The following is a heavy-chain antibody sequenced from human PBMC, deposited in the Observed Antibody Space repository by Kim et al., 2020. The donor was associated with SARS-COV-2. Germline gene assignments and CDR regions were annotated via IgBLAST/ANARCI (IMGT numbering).Heavy chain of an antibody. J-gene: IGHJ4*02. CDR2: ISSASSYI. Sequence: GGSLRLSCAASGFTFSSYSMNWVRQAPGKGLEWVSSISSASSYIYYADSVKGRFTISRDNAKNSLYLQMNSLRAEDTAVYYCARKSRCSGGSCETDYYFDYWGQGTLVTVSS. CDR1: GFTFSSYS. D-gene: IGHD2-15*01. V-gene: IGHV3-21*01. CDR3: ARKSRCSGGSCETDYYFDY.